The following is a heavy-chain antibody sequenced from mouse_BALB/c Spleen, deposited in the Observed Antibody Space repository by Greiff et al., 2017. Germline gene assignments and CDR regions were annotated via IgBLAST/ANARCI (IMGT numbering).Heavy chain of an antibody. V-gene: IGHV5-6-4*01. CDR2: ISSGGSYT. CDR1: GFTFSSYT. CDR3: TRDRAYYGNHYYAMDY. J-gene: IGHJ4*01. Sequence: EVKVEESGGGLVKPGGSLKLSCAASGFTFSSYTMSWVRQTPEKRLEWVATISSGGSYTYYPDSVKGRFTISRDNAKNTLYLQMSSLKSEDTAMYYCTRDRAYYGNHYYAMDYWGQGTSVTVSS. D-gene: IGHD2-10*01.